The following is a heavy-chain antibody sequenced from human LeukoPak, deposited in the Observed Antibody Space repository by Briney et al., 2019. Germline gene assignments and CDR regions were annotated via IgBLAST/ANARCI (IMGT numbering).Heavy chain of an antibody. CDR3: ARSRCSSTSCYNVPVDY. J-gene: IGHJ4*02. CDR2: SIPIFGTA. Sequence: GASVKVSCKASGGTFSSYAISWVRQAPGQGLEWMGGSIPIFGTANYAQKFQGRVTITADESTSTAYMELSSLRSEDTAVYYCARSRCSSTSCYNVPVDYWGQGTLVTVSS. V-gene: IGHV1-69*13. D-gene: IGHD2-2*02. CDR1: GGTFSSYA.